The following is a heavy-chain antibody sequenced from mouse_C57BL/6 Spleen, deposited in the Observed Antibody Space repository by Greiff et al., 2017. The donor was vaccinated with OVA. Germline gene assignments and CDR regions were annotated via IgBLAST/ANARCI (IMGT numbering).Heavy chain of an antibody. CDR2: IRNKANGYTT. V-gene: IGHV7-3*01. D-gene: IGHD4-1*01. CDR1: GFTFTDYY. Sequence: EVHLVESGGGLVQPGGSLSLSCAASGFTFTDYYMSWVRQPPGKALEWLGFIRNKANGYTTEYSASVKGRFTISRDNSQSILYLQMNALRAEDSATYYCARYLGRDDWYFDVWGTGTTVTVSS. CDR3: ARYLGRDDWYFDV. J-gene: IGHJ1*03.